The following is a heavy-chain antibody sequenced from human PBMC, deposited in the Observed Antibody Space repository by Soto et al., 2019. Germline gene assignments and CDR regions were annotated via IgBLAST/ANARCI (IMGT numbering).Heavy chain of an antibody. CDR1: DVSISSGDYF. V-gene: IGHV4-61*02. Sequence: LSHTCSVADVSISSGDYFWSWNRQPAGWGMEWIGRIYTTGSTNYNPSLKSRVTMSLDTSRNQFSLKLSSVTAADTAVYYCAREGGYFDSSGSGVYHYHGVDVWGQGTTVTVSS. J-gene: IGHJ6*02. CDR2: IYTTGST. CDR3: AREGGYFDSSGSGVYHYHGVDV. D-gene: IGHD3-22*01.